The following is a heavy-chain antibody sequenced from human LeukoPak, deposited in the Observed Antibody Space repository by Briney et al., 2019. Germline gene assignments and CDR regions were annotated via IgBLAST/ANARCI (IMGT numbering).Heavy chain of an antibody. J-gene: IGHJ4*02. Sequence: GASVKVSCKVSGYTLTELSMHWVRQAPGKGLEWMGGFDPEDGETIYAQKFQGRVTMTEDTSTDTAYMELSSLRSEDTAVYYCASRDDYGDPGVFDYWGQGTLVTVSS. CDR3: ASRDDYGDPGVFDY. D-gene: IGHD4-17*01. CDR2: FDPEDGET. V-gene: IGHV1-24*01. CDR1: GYTLTELS.